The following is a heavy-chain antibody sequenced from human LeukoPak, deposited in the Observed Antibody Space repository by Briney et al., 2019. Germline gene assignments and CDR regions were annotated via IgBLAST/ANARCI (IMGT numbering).Heavy chain of an antibody. J-gene: IGHJ4*02. CDR2: ISHDGSEK. Sequence: GRSLRLSGAASGFSFSHYGVHWVRQAPGKGLEWVAVISHDGSEKYYADSVKGRFTISRDNSKNTLYLQMNSLRAEDTAVYYCAKDRYQGEAAMVFDYWGQGTLVTVSS. CDR3: AKDRYQGEAAMVFDY. CDR1: GFSFSHYG. D-gene: IGHD5-18*01. V-gene: IGHV3-30*18.